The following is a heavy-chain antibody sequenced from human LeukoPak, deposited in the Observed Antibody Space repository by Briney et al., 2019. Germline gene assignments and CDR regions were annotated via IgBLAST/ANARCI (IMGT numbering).Heavy chain of an antibody. D-gene: IGHD3-3*01. CDR3: ARDHYYDTYYDFWSGYSIDY. V-gene: IGHV1-18*01. Sequence: ASVKVSCKASGYTFTSYGISWVRQAPGQGLEWMGWISAYNGNTNYAQKLQGRVTMTTDTSTSTAYMELRSLRSDDTAVYYCARDHYYDTYYDFWSGYSIDYWGQGTLVTVSS. J-gene: IGHJ4*02. CDR1: GYTFTSYG. CDR2: ISAYNGNT.